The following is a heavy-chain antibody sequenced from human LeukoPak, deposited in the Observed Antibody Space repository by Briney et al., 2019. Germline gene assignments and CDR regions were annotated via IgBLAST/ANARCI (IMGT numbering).Heavy chain of an antibody. CDR3: AKDRYFAVGGGSFDY. D-gene: IGHD3-9*01. Sequence: GGSLRLSCAASGFTFSSYGMHWVRQAPGKGLEWVAVISYDGSNKYYADSVKGRFTISRDNSKNTLYLQMNSLRAEDAAVYYCAKDRYFAVGGGSFDYWGQGTLVAVSS. V-gene: IGHV3-30*18. CDR1: GFTFSSYG. CDR2: ISYDGSNK. J-gene: IGHJ4*02.